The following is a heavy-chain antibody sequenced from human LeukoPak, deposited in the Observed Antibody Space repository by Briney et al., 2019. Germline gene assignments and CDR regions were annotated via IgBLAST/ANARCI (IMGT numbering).Heavy chain of an antibody. CDR3: AKVSLRYFDGAFDI. V-gene: IGHV3-21*01. J-gene: IGHJ3*02. CDR2: ISSSSSYI. CDR1: GFTFSSYS. Sequence: GGSLRLSCAASGFTFSSYSMNWVRQAPGKGLEWVSSISSSSSYIYYADSVKGRFTISRDNAKNSLYLQMNSLRAEDTAVYYCAKVSLRYFDGAFDIWGQGTMVTVSS. D-gene: IGHD3-9*01.